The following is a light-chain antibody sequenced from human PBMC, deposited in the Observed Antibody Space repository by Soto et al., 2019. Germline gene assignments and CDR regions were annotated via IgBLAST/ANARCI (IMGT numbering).Light chain of an antibody. CDR3: SSYTRSSTYV. Sequence: QSVLTQPASVSGSPGQSITISCTGTSSAVGGYNYVSWYRQHPGRAPKLMIYDVSNRPSGVSNRFSGSKSGNTASLTISGRQAEDEADYYCSSYTRSSTYVFGTGTKVTVL. CDR2: DVS. CDR1: SSAVGGYNY. V-gene: IGLV2-14*01. J-gene: IGLJ1*01.